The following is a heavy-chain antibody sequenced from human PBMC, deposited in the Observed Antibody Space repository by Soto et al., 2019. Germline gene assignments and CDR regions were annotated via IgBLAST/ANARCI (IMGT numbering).Heavy chain of an antibody. D-gene: IGHD6-6*01. Sequence: GGSLRLSCAASGFTFSSYWISWVRQAPGKGLEWVANIKQDGSEKYYVDSVKGRFTISRDNAKNSLYLQMNSLRAEDTAVYYCARDPYSSSSDYWGQGTLVTVSS. V-gene: IGHV3-7*05. CDR3: ARDPYSSSSDY. CDR1: GFTFSSYW. CDR2: IKQDGSEK. J-gene: IGHJ4*02.